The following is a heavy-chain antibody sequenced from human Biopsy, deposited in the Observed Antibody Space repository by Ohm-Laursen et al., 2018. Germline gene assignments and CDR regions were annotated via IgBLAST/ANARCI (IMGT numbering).Heavy chain of an antibody. Sequence: SLRPSCAAPEFIFSRFWMYWVRQAPGKGLVWVSRINSDGSSTNYADAVKGRFTISRDNAKNTVFLQMNSLRAEDTAVYYCTRAEAGSGSLLYFDYWGQGTLVTVSS. CDR3: TRAEAGSGSLLYFDY. J-gene: IGHJ4*02. CDR2: INSDGSST. CDR1: EFIFSRFW. D-gene: IGHD3-10*01. V-gene: IGHV3-74*01.